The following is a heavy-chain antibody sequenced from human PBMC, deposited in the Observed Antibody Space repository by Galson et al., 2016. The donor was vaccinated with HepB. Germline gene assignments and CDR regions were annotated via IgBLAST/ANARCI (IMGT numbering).Heavy chain of an antibody. D-gene: IGHD2-2*01. CDR2: INNDGSST. Sequence: RLSCAASGFTFTQCWMHWVRLAPGKGLAWVARINNDGSSTNYADSAKGRFTISRDNVENTVYLQMNSLTVEDTAIYFCARGPRYQVHYAMDVWGQGTTVTVS. CDR3: ARGPRYQVHYAMDV. J-gene: IGHJ6*02. CDR1: GFTFTQCW. V-gene: IGHV3-74*01.